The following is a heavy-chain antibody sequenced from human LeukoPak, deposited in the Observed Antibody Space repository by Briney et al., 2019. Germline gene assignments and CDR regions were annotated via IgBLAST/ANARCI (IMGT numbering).Heavy chain of an antibody. CDR2: INHSGST. Sequence: PSETLSLTCAVYGGSFSGYYWSWIRQPPVKGLEWIGEINHSGSTNYNPSLKSRVTISVDTSKNQFSLKLSSVTAADTAVYYCARGTLLTGCYLDYWGQGTLVTVSS. CDR1: GGSFSGYY. J-gene: IGHJ4*02. D-gene: IGHD3-9*01. CDR3: ARGTLLTGCYLDY. V-gene: IGHV4-34*01.